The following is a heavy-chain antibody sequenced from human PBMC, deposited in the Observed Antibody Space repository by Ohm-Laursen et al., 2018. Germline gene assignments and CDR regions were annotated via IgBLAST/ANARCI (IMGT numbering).Heavy chain of an antibody. V-gene: IGHV3-11*01. CDR3: AKIVDGRYYYFDY. J-gene: IGHJ4*02. D-gene: IGHD1-26*01. CDR1: GFTFSDYY. CDR2: ISSSGSTT. Sequence: SLRLSCAASGFTFSDYYMSWIRQAPGKGLEWVSYISSSGSTTYNADSVKGRFTISRDNSKNTLYLQMNSLRAEDTAVYYCAKIVDGRYYYFDYWGQESLVTVSS.